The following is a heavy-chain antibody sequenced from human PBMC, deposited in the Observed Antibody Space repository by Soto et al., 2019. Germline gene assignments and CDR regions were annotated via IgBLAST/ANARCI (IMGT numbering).Heavy chain of an antibody. Sequence: LRLSCAASGFTFSSYGMHWVRQAPGKGLEWVAVIWYDGSNKYYADSVKGRFTIYRDNYENTLHLQMNSLRAEDTAVYYCARDDVLCDGGRCYGVPLDVWGKGTTVTVSS. CDR3: ARDDVLCDGGRCYGVPLDV. V-gene: IGHV3-33*01. CDR1: GFTFSSYG. J-gene: IGHJ6*04. D-gene: IGHD2-15*01. CDR2: IWYDGSNK.